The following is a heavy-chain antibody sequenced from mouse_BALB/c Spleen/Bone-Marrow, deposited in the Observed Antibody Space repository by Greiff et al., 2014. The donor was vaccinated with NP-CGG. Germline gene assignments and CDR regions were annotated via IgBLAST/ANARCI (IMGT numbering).Heavy chain of an antibody. D-gene: IGHD2-2*01. J-gene: IGHJ2*01. CDR3: TREGWLRYFDY. Sequence: LQQSGSELVRSGASVKLSCKASDYTFTSYWMHWVKQRHGQGLEWIGNIYPGSGSTNYDEKFKSKGTLTVDTSSSTAYMHLSSLTSEDSAVYYCTREGWLRYFDYWGQGTTLTVSS. CDR2: IYPGSGST. CDR1: DYTFTSYW. V-gene: IGHV1S22*01.